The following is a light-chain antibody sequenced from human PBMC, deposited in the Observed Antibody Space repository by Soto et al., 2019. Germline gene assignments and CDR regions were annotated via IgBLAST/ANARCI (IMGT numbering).Light chain of an antibody. CDR3: QQYGSSFAT. Sequence: EIVLTQSPGTLSLSPGERATLSCRASQSVSSNLAWYRQTPGQAPRLLIYGASTRATDIPARFSGSGSGTDFTLTITGVEPADFAVYYCQQYGSSFATFGQGTQLEV. V-gene: IGKV3-20*01. J-gene: IGKJ1*01. CDR1: QSVSSN. CDR2: GAS.